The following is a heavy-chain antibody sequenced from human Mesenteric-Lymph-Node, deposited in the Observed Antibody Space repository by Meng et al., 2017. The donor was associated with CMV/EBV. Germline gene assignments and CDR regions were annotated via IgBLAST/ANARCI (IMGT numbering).Heavy chain of an antibody. CDR1: GGSISSSSYY. CDR3: AKRDGQNSGPFDY. J-gene: IGHJ4*02. CDR2: IKQDGSEK. Sequence: ETLSLTCTVSGGSISSSSYYWGWIRQPPGKGLEWVANIKQDGSEKYYVDSVKGRFTISRDNSKNSLYLQMNSLRVEDTAVYFCAKRDGQNSGPFDYWGQGTLVTVSS. V-gene: IGHV3-7*01. D-gene: IGHD1-26*01.